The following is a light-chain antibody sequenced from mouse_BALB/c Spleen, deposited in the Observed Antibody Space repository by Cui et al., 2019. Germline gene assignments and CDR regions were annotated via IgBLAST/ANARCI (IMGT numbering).Light chain of an antibody. CDR2: RTS. J-gene: IGKJ2*01. CDR1: SSVSCSY. V-gene: IGKV4-58*01. CDR3: QQWSGYPFT. Sequence: ENVPTQSPAIMAASLGQKVTMPFSASSSVSCSYLHWYQQKSCDSPKPMIHRTSNLASGVPARFSGSGSGTSYSLTISSVEAEDDATYYCQQWSGYPFTFGGGTKLEIK.